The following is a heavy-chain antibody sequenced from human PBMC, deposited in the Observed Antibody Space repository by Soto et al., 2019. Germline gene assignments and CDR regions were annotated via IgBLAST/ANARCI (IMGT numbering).Heavy chain of an antibody. V-gene: IGHV3-33*01. CDR1: GFRFRSYA. CDR3: ARGAISARPDF. J-gene: IGHJ4*02. D-gene: IGHD6-6*01. CDR2: IWYDGSEK. Sequence: VQVVESGGGLIQPGGSLRLSCAASGFRFRSYAMHWVRLAPGKGLEWLTVIWYDGSEKYYADSVKGRFTISRDNSKDTLYLQMYSLRADDTAIYYCARGAISARPDFWGQGTLVTVSS.